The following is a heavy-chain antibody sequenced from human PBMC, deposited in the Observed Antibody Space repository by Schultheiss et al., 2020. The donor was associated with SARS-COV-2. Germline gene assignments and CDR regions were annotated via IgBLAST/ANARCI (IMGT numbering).Heavy chain of an antibody. J-gene: IGHJ2*01. Sequence: GGSLRLSCAASGFTFSSYAMHWVRQAPGKGLEWVAVISYDGSNKYYADSVKGRFTISRDNSKNTLYLQMNSLRAEDTAVYYCARGRQQLDYWYFDLWGRGTLVTVSS. D-gene: IGHD6-13*01. CDR3: ARGRQQLDYWYFDL. CDR2: ISYDGSNK. CDR1: GFTFSSYA. V-gene: IGHV3-30-3*01.